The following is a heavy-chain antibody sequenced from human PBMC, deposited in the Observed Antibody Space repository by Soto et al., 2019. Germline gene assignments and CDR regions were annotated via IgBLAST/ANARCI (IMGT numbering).Heavy chain of an antibody. CDR2: ISSSSSYI. D-gene: IGHD5-18*01. CDR3: ARDRAMVAGYYSDY. Sequence: PGGSLRLSCAASGFTFSSYSMNWVRQAPGKGLEWVSSISSSSSYIYYADSVKGRFTISRDNAKNSLYLQMNSLRAEDTAVYYCARDRAMVAGYYSDYWGQGTLVTVSS. V-gene: IGHV3-21*01. CDR1: GFTFSSYS. J-gene: IGHJ4*02.